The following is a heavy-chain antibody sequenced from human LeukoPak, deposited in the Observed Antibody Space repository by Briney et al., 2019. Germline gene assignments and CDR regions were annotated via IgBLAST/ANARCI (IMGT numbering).Heavy chain of an antibody. D-gene: IGHD6-13*01. CDR3: AIIPRAAAGPSARSPFHY. Sequence: GGSLRLSCAASGFTFSTYWMSWVRQAPGKGLEWVANIKQDGNDKYYVDSVKGRFTISRDNAKNSLYLLMNSLRAEDTAVYYCAIIPRAAAGPSARSPFHYWGQGTLVTVSS. V-gene: IGHV3-7*01. J-gene: IGHJ4*02. CDR1: GFTFSTYW. CDR2: IKQDGNDK.